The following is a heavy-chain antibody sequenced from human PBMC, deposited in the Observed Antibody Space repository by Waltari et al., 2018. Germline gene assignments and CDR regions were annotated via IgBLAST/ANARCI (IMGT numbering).Heavy chain of an antibody. CDR2: IYGGGST. CDR1: GFSVSDNY. Sequence: EVQLVESGGGLVQPGGSLRLSCAASGFSVSDNYMTWVRQSPGKGLGWVSVIYGGGSTYYAGSVKGRFLISRHSSENTLYLQMNSLRDDDTAIYYCARGGRRGAYIDYWGQGTLVTVSS. J-gene: IGHJ4*02. D-gene: IGHD3-10*01. V-gene: IGHV3-53*04. CDR3: ARGGRRGAYIDY.